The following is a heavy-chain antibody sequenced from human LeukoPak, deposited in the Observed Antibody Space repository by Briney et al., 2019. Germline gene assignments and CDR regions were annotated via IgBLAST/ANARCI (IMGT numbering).Heavy chain of an antibody. V-gene: IGHV3-53*05. CDR3: ARDGGYDFWSGYYQDY. Sequence: PWGSLRLSCAASGFTVSNNFMSWVRQAPGKGLEWVSVIHSGGTTYYADSVKGRFTISRDNSKNTLYLQMNSLRAEDTAVYYCARDGGYDFWSGYYQDYWGQGTLVTVSS. CDR2: IHSGGTT. J-gene: IGHJ4*02. D-gene: IGHD3-3*01. CDR1: GFTVSNNF.